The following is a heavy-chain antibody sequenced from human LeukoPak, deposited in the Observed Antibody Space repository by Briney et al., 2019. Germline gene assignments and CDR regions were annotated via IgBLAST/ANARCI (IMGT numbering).Heavy chain of an antibody. V-gene: IGHV1-2*02. CDR2: INPNSGGT. Sequence: ASVKVSCKASGYTFTGYYMHWVRQAPGQGLEWMGWINPNSGGTNYAQKFQGRVTMTRDTSISTAYMELSRLRSDDTAVYYCARGPTKWQQLVLPLSYVSGRLDYWGQGTLVTVSS. J-gene: IGHJ4*02. CDR1: GYTFTGYY. D-gene: IGHD6-13*01. CDR3: ARGPTKWQQLVLPLSYVSGRLDY.